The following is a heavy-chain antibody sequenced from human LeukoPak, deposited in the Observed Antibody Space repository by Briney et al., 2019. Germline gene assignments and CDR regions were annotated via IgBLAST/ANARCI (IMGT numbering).Heavy chain of an antibody. J-gene: IGHJ4*02. V-gene: IGHV4-4*07. CDR1: GGSISSYY. D-gene: IGHD5-18*01. CDR2: IYTSGRA. CDR3: ASGPYDSYGFLNY. Sequence: SETLSLTCTVSGGSISSYYWSWIRQPAGKGLEWIGRIYTSGRANYNPSPKSRVTMSVDTSKNQFSLKLSSVTAADTAVYYCASGPYDSYGFLNYWGQGTLVTVSS.